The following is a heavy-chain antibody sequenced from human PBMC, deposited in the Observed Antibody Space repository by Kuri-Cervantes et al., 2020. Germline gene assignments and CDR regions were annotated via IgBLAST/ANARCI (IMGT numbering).Heavy chain of an antibody. CDR1: GFTFDDYA. V-gene: IGHV3-9*01. CDR2: ISWNSGSI. J-gene: IGHJ5*02. D-gene: IGHD1-14*01. Sequence: GGSLRLSCAASGFTFDDYAMHWVRQAPGKGLEWVSGISWNSGSIGYADSVKGRFTISRDNAKNSLYLQMNSLRAGDTALYYCAKVYHRRGPLSFDPWGQGTLVTVSS. CDR3: AKVYHRRGPLSFDP.